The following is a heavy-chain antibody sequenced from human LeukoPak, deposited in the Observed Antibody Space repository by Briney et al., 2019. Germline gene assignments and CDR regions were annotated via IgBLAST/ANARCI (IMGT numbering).Heavy chain of an antibody. Sequence: GGSLRLSCAASGFTFSSYSMNWVRQAPGKGLEWVSSISSSSSYIYYADSVKGRFTISRDNAKNSLYLQMNSLRAEDTAVYYCARAAAGRSTHAFDIWGQGTMVTVSS. V-gene: IGHV3-21*01. CDR3: ARAAAGRSTHAFDI. CDR2: ISSSSSYI. D-gene: IGHD6-13*01. CDR1: GFTFSSYS. J-gene: IGHJ3*02.